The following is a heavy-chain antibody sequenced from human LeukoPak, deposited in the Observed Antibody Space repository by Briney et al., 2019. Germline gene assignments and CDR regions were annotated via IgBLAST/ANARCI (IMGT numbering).Heavy chain of an antibody. CDR3: ARARYGDYVDY. CDR1: GGSISSYY. V-gene: IGHV4-59*01. D-gene: IGHD4-17*01. J-gene: IGHJ4*02. CDR2: IYYSGST. Sequence: MSSETLSLTCTVSGGSISSYYWSWIRQPPGKGLEWIGYIYYSGSTNYNPSLKSRVTISVDTSKNQFSLKLSSVTAADTAVYYCARARYGDYVDYWGQGTLVTVSS.